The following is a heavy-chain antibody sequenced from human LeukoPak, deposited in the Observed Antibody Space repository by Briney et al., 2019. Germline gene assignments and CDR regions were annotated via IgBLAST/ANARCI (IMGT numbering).Heavy chain of an antibody. CDR2: ISYDGSNK. Sequence: GGSLRLSCAASGFTFSSYAMHWVRQAPGKGLEWVAVISYDGSNKYYADSVKGRFTISRDNSKNTLYLQMNSLRAEDTAVYYCARGGGDCTNGVCYSFDYWGQGTLVTVSS. J-gene: IGHJ4*02. V-gene: IGHV3-30-3*01. CDR3: ARGGGDCTNGVCYSFDY. CDR1: GFTFSSYA. D-gene: IGHD2-8*01.